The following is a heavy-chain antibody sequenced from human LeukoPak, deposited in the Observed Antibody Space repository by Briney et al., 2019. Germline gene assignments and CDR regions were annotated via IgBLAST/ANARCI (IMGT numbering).Heavy chain of an antibody. J-gene: IGHJ4*02. V-gene: IGHV3-21*01. CDR2: ISSSSSYI. Sequence: PGGSLRLSCAASGFTFSSYSMNWVRQAPGKGLEWVSSISSSSSYIYYADPVKGQFTISRDNAKNSLYLQMNSLRAEDTAVYYCARDTITFGGVIVREPIDYWGQGTLVTVSS. CDR3: ARDTITFGGVIVREPIDY. D-gene: IGHD3-16*02. CDR1: GFTFSSYS.